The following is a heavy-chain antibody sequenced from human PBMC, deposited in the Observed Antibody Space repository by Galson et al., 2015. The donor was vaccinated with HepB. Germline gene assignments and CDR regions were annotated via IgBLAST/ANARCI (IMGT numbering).Heavy chain of an antibody. V-gene: IGHV3-30*18. J-gene: IGHJ4*02. CDR3: AKDCGSSPSCFPYLDH. CDR2: ISYDGSNK. D-gene: IGHD2-2*01. CDR1: GFTFSSYG. Sequence: SLRLSCAASGFTFSSYGMHWVRQAPGKGLEWVAVISYDGSNKYYADSVKGRFTISRDNSKNTLYLQMNSLRAEDTAVYYCAKDCGSSPSCFPYLDHWRQATLFTVSS.